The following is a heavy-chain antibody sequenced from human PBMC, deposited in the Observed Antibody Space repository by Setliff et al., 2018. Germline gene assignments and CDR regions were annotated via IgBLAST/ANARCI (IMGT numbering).Heavy chain of an antibody. V-gene: IGHV3-23*01. J-gene: IGHJ6*02. CDR2: ISSTITST. D-gene: IGHD3-9*01. CDR1: GFTFSNAW. CDR3: AKHGAYNDFLTGYNFYYDMDV. Sequence: PGGSLRLSCTASGFTFSNAWMSWVRQAPGKGLEWVSAISSTITSTYYADSVKGRFTISRDNSKNTLYLQMNSLRAEDTAVYYCAKHGAYNDFLTGYNFYYDMDVWGQGTTVTVSS.